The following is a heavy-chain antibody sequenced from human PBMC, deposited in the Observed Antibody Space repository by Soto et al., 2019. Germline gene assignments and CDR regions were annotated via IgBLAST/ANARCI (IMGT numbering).Heavy chain of an antibody. CDR2: ISGSGGST. D-gene: IGHD6-6*01. V-gene: IGHV3-23*01. Sequence: GGSLRLSCAASGFTFSSYAMSWVRQAPGKGLEWVSAISGSGGSTYYADSVKGRFTISRDNSKNTLYLQMNSLRAEDTAVYYCAKNPQLVLVGSLYYMDVWGKGTTVTVSS. CDR3: AKNPQLVLVGSLYYMDV. J-gene: IGHJ6*03. CDR1: GFTFSSYA.